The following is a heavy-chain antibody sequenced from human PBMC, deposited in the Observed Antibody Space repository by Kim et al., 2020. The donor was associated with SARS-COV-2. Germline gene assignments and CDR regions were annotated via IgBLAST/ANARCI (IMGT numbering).Heavy chain of an antibody. CDR1: GFTFSSYW. CDR2: IKQDGSEK. V-gene: IGHV3-7*01. Sequence: GGSLRLSCAASGFTFSSYWMSWVRQAPGKGLEWVANIKQDGSEKYYVDSVKGRFTISRDNAKNSLYLQMNSLRAEDTAVYYCARDHDIVVVPAVYFDYWGQGTLVTVSS. J-gene: IGHJ4*02. D-gene: IGHD2-2*01. CDR3: ARDHDIVVVPAVYFDY.